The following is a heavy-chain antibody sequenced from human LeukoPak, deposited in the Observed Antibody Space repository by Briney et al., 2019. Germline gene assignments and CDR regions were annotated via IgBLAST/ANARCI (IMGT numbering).Heavy chain of an antibody. CDR3: AKESYYYDSSGYYGGLFDY. CDR2: ISGSGGST. J-gene: IGHJ4*02. Sequence: PGGSLRLSCAASGFTFSSYAMSWVRQAPGKGLEWVSAISGSGGSTYYADSVKGRFTISRDNSKNTLYLQMNSLRAEDTAVYYCAKESYYYDSSGYYGGLFDYRGQGTLVTVSS. D-gene: IGHD3-22*01. V-gene: IGHV3-23*01. CDR1: GFTFSSYA.